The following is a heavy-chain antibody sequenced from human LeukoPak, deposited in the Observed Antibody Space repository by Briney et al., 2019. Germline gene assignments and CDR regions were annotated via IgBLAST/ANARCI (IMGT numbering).Heavy chain of an antibody. CDR2: ISGSGGST. Sequence: PGGSLRLSCAASGFTFSSYAMSWVRQAPGKGLEWVSAISGSGGSTYYADSVKGRFTISRDNSKNTLYLQMNSLRAEDTAVYYCAKSLSGFWSGYYSQEFDAFDIWGQGTMVTVSS. J-gene: IGHJ3*02. D-gene: IGHD3-3*01. CDR1: GFTFSSYA. V-gene: IGHV3-23*01. CDR3: AKSLSGFWSGYYSQEFDAFDI.